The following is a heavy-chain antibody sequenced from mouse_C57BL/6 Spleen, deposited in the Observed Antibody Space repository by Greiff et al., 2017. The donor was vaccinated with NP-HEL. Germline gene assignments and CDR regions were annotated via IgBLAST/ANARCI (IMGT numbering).Heavy chain of an antibody. CDR3: ARERVLLRYRAMDY. V-gene: IGHV5-4*01. D-gene: IGHD1-1*01. J-gene: IGHJ4*01. CDR2: ISDGGSYT. Sequence: EVKLVESGGGLVKPGGSLKLSCAASGFTFSSYAMSWVRQTPEKRLEWVATISDGGSYTYYPDNVKGRFTISRDNAKNNLYLQMSHLKSEDTAMYYCARERVLLRYRAMDYWGQGTSVTVSS. CDR1: GFTFSSYA.